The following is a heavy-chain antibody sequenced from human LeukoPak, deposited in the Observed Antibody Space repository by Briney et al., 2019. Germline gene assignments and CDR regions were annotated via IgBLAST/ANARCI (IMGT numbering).Heavy chain of an antibody. CDR2: INPNSGGT. CDR3: ARGVRRIAARQENWFDP. Sequence: ASVKVSCKASGYTFTGYYMHWVRQAPGQGLEWMGWINPNSGGTNYAQKFQGRVTMTRDTSISTAYMELSRLRSDDTAVYYCARGVRRIAARQENWFDPWGQGTLVTVSS. CDR1: GYTFTGYY. D-gene: IGHD6-6*01. J-gene: IGHJ5*02. V-gene: IGHV1-2*02.